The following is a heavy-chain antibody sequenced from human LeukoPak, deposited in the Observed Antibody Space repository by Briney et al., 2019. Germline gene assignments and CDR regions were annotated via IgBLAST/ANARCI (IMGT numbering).Heavy chain of an antibody. CDR1: GFTFSDYY. J-gene: IGHJ4*02. CDR2: ISSSGSTL. D-gene: IGHD3-3*01. V-gene: IGHV3-11*04. CDR3: ARDSDSIRFLEWSYFDY. Sequence: GGSLRLSCAASGFTFSDYYMSWIRQAPGKGLGWVSYISSSGSTLSYADSVKGRFTISRDNAKNSLYLQMNSLRAEDTAVYYCARDSDSIRFLEWSYFDYWGQGTLVTVSA.